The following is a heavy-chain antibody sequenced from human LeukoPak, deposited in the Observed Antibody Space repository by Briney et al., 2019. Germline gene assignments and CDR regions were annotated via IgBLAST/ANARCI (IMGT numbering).Heavy chain of an antibody. CDR2: IKQDGSEK. CDR3: ATIPYYDFWSGLSHFDY. V-gene: IGHV3-7*01. D-gene: IGHD3-3*01. Sequence: GGSLRLSCAASGFTFSSYWMSWVRQAPGKGLEWVANIKQDGSEKYYVDSVKGRFTISRDNAKNSLYLQMNSLRAEDTAVYYCATIPYYDFWSGLSHFDYWGQGTLVTVSS. J-gene: IGHJ4*02. CDR1: GFTFSSYW.